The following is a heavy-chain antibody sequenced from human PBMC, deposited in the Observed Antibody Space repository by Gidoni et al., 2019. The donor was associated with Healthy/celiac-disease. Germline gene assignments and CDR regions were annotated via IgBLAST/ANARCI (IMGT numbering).Heavy chain of an antibody. CDR3: AREVDY. J-gene: IGHJ4*02. V-gene: IGHV3-33*01. CDR1: GFTFSSYG. Sequence: QVQLVESGGGVVQPGRSLRLSCAVSGFTFSSYGMPWVRQAPGKGLEWVAVLWYDGSNKYYADSVKGRFTISRDNSKNTLYLQMNSLRAEDTAVYYCAREVDYWGQGTLVTVSS. CDR2: LWYDGSNK.